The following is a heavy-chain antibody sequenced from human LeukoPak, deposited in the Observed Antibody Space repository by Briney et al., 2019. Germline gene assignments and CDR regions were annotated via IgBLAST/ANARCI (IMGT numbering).Heavy chain of an antibody. J-gene: IGHJ4*02. D-gene: IGHD3-10*01. Sequence: SETLSLTCTVSGGSISSYYWSWIRQPPGKGLEWIGYIYNSGSTDYNPSLKSRVTISVDTSKNQFSLKLSSVTAADTAMYYCARSQNYYGSGDYWSQGTLVTVSS. CDR1: GGSISSYY. CDR2: IYNSGST. CDR3: ARSQNYYGSGDY. V-gene: IGHV4-59*01.